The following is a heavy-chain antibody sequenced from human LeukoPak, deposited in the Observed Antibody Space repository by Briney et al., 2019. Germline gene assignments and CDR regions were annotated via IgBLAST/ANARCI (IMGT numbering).Heavy chain of an antibody. Sequence: SETLSLTCTVSGGSISSSSYYWGWIRQPPGKGLEWIGSIYYSGSTYYNPSLKSRVTISVDTSKNQFSLKPSSVTAADTAVYYCARSSGWYESYYFGYWGQGTLVTVSS. CDR1: GGSISSSSYY. V-gene: IGHV4-39*01. CDR2: IYYSGST. J-gene: IGHJ4*02. D-gene: IGHD6-19*01. CDR3: ARSSGWYESYYFGY.